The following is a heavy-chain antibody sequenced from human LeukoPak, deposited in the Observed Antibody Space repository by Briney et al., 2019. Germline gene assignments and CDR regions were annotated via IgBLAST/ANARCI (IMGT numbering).Heavy chain of an antibody. D-gene: IGHD4-11*01. CDR1: GGTFSSYA. J-gene: IGHJ5*02. CDR2: IIPIFGTA. V-gene: IGHV1-69*13. CDR3: ARDYSNYLNWFDP. Sequence: SVKVSCKASGGTFSSYAISWVRQAPGQGLEWMGGIIPIFGTANYAQKFQGRVTITADESTSTAYMELSSLRSEDTAVYYCARDYSNYLNWFDPWGQGTLVTVSS.